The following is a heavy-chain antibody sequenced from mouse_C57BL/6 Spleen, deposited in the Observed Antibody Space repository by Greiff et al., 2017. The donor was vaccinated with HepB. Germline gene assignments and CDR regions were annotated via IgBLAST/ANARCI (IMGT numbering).Heavy chain of an antibody. CDR1: GYSITSGYY. Sequence: EVHLVESGPGLVKPSQSLSLTCSVTGYSITSGYYWNWIRQFPGNKLEWMGYISYDGSNNYNPSLKNRISITRDTSKNQFFLKLNSVTTEDTATYYCARDDGYDGFDYWGQGTTLTVSS. D-gene: IGHD2-2*01. CDR3: ARDDGYDGFDY. V-gene: IGHV3-6*01. J-gene: IGHJ2*01. CDR2: ISYDGSN.